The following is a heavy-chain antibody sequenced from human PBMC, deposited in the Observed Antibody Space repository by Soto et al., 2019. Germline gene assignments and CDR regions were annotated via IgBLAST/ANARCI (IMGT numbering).Heavy chain of an antibody. V-gene: IGHV4-4*02. CDR1: GGSISSSTW. Sequence: QVQLQESGPGLVKPSGTLSLTCAVSGGSISSSTWWSWVRQPPGKGLEWIGEIYHSGSTNYNPSPKSRVTISLDKSKNHFSLKLSSVTAADTAVYYCARDAITAAGKDYWGQGTLVTVSS. D-gene: IGHD6-13*01. CDR3: ARDAITAAGKDY. CDR2: IYHSGST. J-gene: IGHJ4*02.